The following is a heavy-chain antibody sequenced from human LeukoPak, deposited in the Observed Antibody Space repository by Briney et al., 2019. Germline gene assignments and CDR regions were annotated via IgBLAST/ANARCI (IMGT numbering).Heavy chain of an antibody. CDR1: GFTSSSYE. Sequence: GGSLRLSCAASGFTSSSYEMNWVRQAPGKGLEWVSYISSSGSTIYYADSVKGRFTISRDNAKNSLYLQMNSLRAEDSAVYYCARDFGGFGELLPGYFDYWGQGTLVTVSS. V-gene: IGHV3-48*03. CDR3: ARDFGGFGELLPGYFDY. J-gene: IGHJ4*02. CDR2: ISSSGSTI. D-gene: IGHD3-10*01.